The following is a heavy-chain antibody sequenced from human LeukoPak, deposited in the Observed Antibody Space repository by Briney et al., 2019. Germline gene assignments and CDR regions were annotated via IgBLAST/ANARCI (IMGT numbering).Heavy chain of an antibody. Sequence: ASVKVSCKASGYTFTSYDINWVRQATGQGLEWMGWMNPNSGNTGYAQKLQGRVTMTTDTSTSTAYMELRSLRSDDTAVYYCATAGYCSSTSCPNWFDPWGQGTLVTVSS. D-gene: IGHD2-2*01. CDR2: MNPNSGNT. CDR1: GYTFTSYD. CDR3: ATAGYCSSTSCPNWFDP. J-gene: IGHJ5*02. V-gene: IGHV1-8*01.